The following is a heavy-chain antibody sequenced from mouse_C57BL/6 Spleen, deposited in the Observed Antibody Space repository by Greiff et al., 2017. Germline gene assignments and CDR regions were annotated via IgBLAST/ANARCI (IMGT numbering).Heavy chain of an antibody. V-gene: IGHV5-16*01. CDR1: GFTFSDYY. D-gene: IGHD1-1*01. CDR3: ARVEYYGSSYAY. CDR2: INYDGIST. Sequence: EVKVVESEGGLVQPGSSMKLSCTASGFTFSDYYMAWVRQVPEKGLEWVANINYDGISTYYLDSLKSRFIISRDNAKNILYLQMSSLKSEDTATYYCARVEYYGSSYAYWGQGTLVTVSA. J-gene: IGHJ3*01.